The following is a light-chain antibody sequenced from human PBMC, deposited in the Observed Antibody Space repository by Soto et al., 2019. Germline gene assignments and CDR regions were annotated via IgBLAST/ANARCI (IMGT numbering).Light chain of an antibody. V-gene: IGKV1-12*01. CDR1: QDISTW. Sequence: DIQMTQSPSSVSASVGDRVTINCRASQDISTWLAWYQQKPGKAPKLPIYGASNLQSGVPSRFSGSGSGTDFTLTISSLQPEDFATYFCQQGYSFAFTFGPGTKV. J-gene: IGKJ3*01. CDR2: GAS. CDR3: QQGYSFAFT.